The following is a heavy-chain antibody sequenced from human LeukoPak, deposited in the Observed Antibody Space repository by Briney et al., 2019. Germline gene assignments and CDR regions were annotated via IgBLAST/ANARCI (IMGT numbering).Heavy chain of an antibody. CDR2: INAANGNT. CDR1: GYSFTTYA. J-gene: IGHJ5*02. Sequence: GASVKVSCKASGYSFTTYAMHWVRQAPGQRLEWMGWINAANGNTKYSQKFQGRVTITRDTSASTAHMELSSLRSEDTAVYYCARDPTTYYYDSSGYYYDGNWFDPWGQGTLVTVSS. D-gene: IGHD3-22*01. CDR3: ARDPTTYYYDSSGYYYDGNWFDP. V-gene: IGHV1-3*01.